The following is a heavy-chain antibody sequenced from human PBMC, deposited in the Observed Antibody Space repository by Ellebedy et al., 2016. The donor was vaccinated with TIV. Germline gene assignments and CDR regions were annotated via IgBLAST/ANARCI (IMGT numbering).Heavy chain of an antibody. CDR1: GGSISSNKW. J-gene: IGHJ4*02. CDR2: VYHSGST. V-gene: IGHV4-4*02. Sequence: GSLRLSXAVSGGSISSNKWWSWVRQPPGKGLEWIGEVYHSGSTNYNPSLKSRVTISVDTSKNQFSLKLSSVTAADTAVYYCARGLAGTNYWGQGTLVTVSS. CDR3: ARGLAGTNY. D-gene: IGHD6-19*01.